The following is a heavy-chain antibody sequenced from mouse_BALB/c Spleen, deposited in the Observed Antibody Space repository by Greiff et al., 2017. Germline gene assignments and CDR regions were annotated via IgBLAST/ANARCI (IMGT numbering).Heavy chain of an antibody. J-gene: IGHJ4*01. CDR1: GYTFTDYN. D-gene: IGHD2-1*01. Sequence: EVQLQQSGPELVKPGASVKISCKASGYTFTDYNMHWVKQSHGKSLEWIGYIYPYNGGTGYNQKFKSKATLTVDNSSSTAYMELRSLTSEDSAVYYCARDYYGNFYAMDYWGQGTSVTVSS. CDR3: ARDYYGNFYAMDY. CDR2: IYPYNGGT. V-gene: IGHV1S29*02.